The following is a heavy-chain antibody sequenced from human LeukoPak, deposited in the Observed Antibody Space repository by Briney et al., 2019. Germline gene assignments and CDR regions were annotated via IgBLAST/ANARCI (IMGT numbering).Heavy chain of an antibody. Sequence: GESLKISCKGSGYRFTSYWIAWVRQMPGKGLEWMGIIYPGDSDTRYSPSFQGQVTISADKSISTAYLQWSSLKASDTAMYYCARGYELLRGGVDYWGQGTLVTVSS. CDR2: IYPGDSDT. CDR1: GYRFTSYW. J-gene: IGHJ4*02. V-gene: IGHV5-51*01. D-gene: IGHD1-26*01. CDR3: ARGYELLRGGVDY.